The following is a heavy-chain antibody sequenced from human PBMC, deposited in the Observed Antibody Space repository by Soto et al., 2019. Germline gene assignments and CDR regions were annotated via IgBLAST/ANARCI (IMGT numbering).Heavy chain of an antibody. V-gene: IGHV3-72*01. CDR1: GFTFSDHY. Sequence: EVQLVESGGGLVQPGGSLRLSCAASGFTFSDHYMDWVRQAPGKGLEWVGRTRDKTNSYTTEYAASVKGRFTISRYDSKSSLYLQINSLKTDDTAVYYCARATVVTYYFDYGGQGTLVTVSS. CDR2: TRDKTNSYTT. J-gene: IGHJ4*02. CDR3: ARATVVTYYFDY. D-gene: IGHD2-21*02.